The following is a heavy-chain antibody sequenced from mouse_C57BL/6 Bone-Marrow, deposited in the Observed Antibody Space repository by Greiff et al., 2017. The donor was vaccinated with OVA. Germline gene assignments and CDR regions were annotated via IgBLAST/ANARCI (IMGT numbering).Heavy chain of an antibody. CDR1: GYTFTSYG. Sequence: QVQLQQSGAELARPGASVKLSCKASGYTFTSYGISWVKQRTGQGLEWIGEIYPRSGNTYYNEKFKGKATLTADKSSSTAYMELRSLTSDDSAVYFCARGFYYYGSSSWFAYWGQGTLVTVSA. V-gene: IGHV1-81*01. CDR2: IYPRSGNT. CDR3: ARGFYYYGSSSWFAY. J-gene: IGHJ3*01. D-gene: IGHD1-1*01.